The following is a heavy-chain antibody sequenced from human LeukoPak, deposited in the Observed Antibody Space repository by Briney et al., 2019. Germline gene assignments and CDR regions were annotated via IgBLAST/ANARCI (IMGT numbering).Heavy chain of an antibody. CDR3: ARDMELWFGELQE. CDR2: ISYDGSNK. V-gene: IGHV3-30*04. J-gene: IGHJ4*02. D-gene: IGHD3-10*01. Sequence: GGSLRLSCAASGFTFSSYAMHWVRQAPGKGLEWVAVISYDGSNKYYADSVKGRFTVSRDNSKNTLYLQMNSLRAEDTAVYYCARDMELWFGELQEWGQGTLVTVSS. CDR1: GFTFSSYA.